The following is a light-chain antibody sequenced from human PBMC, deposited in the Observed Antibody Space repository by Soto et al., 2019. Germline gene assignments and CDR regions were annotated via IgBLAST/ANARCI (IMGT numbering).Light chain of an antibody. CDR1: QDISNY. Sequence: DIQMTQSPSSLSASVGDRVIITCQASQDISNYLNWYQQKPGKAPKLLIYDASNLETGVPSRFSRSGYGTDFNFTISSLKPEDIATYYCQQYDNLPFTFGPGTKVDIK. J-gene: IGKJ3*01. V-gene: IGKV1-33*01. CDR2: DAS. CDR3: QQYDNLPFT.